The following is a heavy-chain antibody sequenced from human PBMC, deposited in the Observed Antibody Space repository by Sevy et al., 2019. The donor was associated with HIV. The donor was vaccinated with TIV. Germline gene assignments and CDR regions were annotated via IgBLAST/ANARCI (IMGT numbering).Heavy chain of an antibody. CDR2: IWYDGSNK. J-gene: IGHJ4*02. Sequence: GGSLRLSCAASGFTFSSYAMHWVRQAPGKGLEWVAVIWYDGSNKYYGDSVKGRFTISRDNSKNTLCLQMNSLRAEDTAVYYCARGSLYSSGWSESLDYWGQGTLVTVSS. D-gene: IGHD6-19*01. CDR3: ARGSLYSSGWSESLDY. CDR1: GFTFSSYA. V-gene: IGHV3-33*08.